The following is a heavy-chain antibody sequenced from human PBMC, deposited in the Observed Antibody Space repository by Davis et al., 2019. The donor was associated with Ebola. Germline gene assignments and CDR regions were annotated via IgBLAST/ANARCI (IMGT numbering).Heavy chain of an antibody. Sequence: ETLSLTCTVSGGSISSYYWSWVRQAPGKGLEWVSSISSDSDYIYYADSAKGRFTISRDNAKNSLYLQMNSLRAEDTAVYYCARDWAGLDVWGKGTTVTVSS. D-gene: IGHD3-16*01. V-gene: IGHV3-21*01. CDR2: ISSDSDYI. CDR1: GGSISSYY. J-gene: IGHJ6*04. CDR3: ARDWAGLDV.